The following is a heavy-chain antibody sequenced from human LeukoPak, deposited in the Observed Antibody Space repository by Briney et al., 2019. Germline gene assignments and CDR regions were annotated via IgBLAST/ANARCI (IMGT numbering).Heavy chain of an antibody. D-gene: IGHD3-3*01. CDR3: AREPDNYDFWSGYYRYGMDV. CDR1: GGSLSSSNW. Sequence: SETLSLTCAVSGGSLSSSNWWSWVRQPPGKGLEWIGEIYHSGSTNYNPSLKSRVTISVDKSKNQFSLKLSSVTAADTAVYYCAREPDNYDFWSGYYRYGMDVWGQGTTVTVSS. J-gene: IGHJ6*02. V-gene: IGHV4-4*02. CDR2: IYHSGST.